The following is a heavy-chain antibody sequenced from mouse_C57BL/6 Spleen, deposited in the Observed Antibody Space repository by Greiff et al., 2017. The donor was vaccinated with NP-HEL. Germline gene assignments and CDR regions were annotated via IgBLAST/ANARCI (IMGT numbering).Heavy chain of an antibody. CDR3: ARDAAGDLHYFDY. Sequence: EVQLVESGGGLVKPGGSLKLSCAASGFTFSSYAMSWVRQTPEKRLEWVATISDGGSYTNYTDNVKGQFTISRDNAKNNLYLQMSHLKTEDTAMYYCARDAAGDLHYFDYWGQGTTLTVSS. V-gene: IGHV5-4*01. D-gene: IGHD3-3*01. CDR1: GFTFSSYA. J-gene: IGHJ2*01. CDR2: ISDGGSYT.